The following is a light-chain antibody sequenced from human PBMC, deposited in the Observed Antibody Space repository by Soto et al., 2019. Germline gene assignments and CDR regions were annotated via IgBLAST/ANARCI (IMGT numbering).Light chain of an antibody. CDR3: SSYTSTSSYV. CDR2: EVS. CDR1: SSDIGNYNY. V-gene: IGLV2-14*01. Sequence: QSALTQPASVSGSPGQSITISCTGTSSDIGNYNYVSWYQQHPGKAPKLMISEVSNRSSGVSNRFSGSKSGNTASLTISGLQPEDEADYYCSSYTSTSSYVFGGGTKVTVL. J-gene: IGLJ1*01.